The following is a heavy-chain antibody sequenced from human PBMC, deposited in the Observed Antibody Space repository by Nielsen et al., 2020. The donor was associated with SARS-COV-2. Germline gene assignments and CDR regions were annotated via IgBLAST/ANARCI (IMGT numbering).Heavy chain of an antibody. CDR3: ARDDESAFDI. CDR2: ISYDGSNK. Sequence: GGSLRLSCAASGFTFGTHAMNWVRQAPGKGLEWVAVISYDGSNKYYADSVKGRFTISRDNSKNTLYLQMNSLRAEDTAVYYCARDDESAFDIWGQGTMVTVSS. J-gene: IGHJ3*02. CDR1: GFTFGTHA. V-gene: IGHV3-30*04.